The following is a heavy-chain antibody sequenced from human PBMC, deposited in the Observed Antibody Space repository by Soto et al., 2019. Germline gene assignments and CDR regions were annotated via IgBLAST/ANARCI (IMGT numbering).Heavy chain of an antibody. CDR2: INHSGST. J-gene: IGHJ5*02. D-gene: IGHD3-9*01. CDR3: ARGRRAENVLRYFDWPNNWFDP. CDR1: GGSFSGYY. V-gene: IGHV4-34*01. Sequence: SETLSLTCAVYGGSFSGYYWSWIRQPPGKGLEWIGEINHSGSTNYNPSLKSRVTISVGTSKNQFSLKLSSVTAADTAVYYCARGRRAENVLRYFDWPNNWFDPWGQGTLVTVSS.